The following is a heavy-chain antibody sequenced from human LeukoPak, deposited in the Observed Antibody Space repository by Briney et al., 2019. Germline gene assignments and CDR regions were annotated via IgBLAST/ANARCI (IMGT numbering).Heavy chain of an antibody. CDR2: INHSGYT. J-gene: IGHJ4*02. D-gene: IGHD2-21*02. CDR1: GVSSDDYY. CDR3: TRMTAGHDY. V-gene: IGHV4-34*01. Sequence: PSETLSLTCAVSGVSSDDYYWSWVRQTPGKGLEWIGEINHSGYTNDSPSLKSRVTLSIDTSRKQFSLNLRSVTVADTGIYYCTRMTAGHDYWGQGTLVTVSS.